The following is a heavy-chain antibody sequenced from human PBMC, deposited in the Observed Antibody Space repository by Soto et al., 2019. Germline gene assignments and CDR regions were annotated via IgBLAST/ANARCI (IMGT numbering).Heavy chain of an antibody. J-gene: IGHJ6*02. D-gene: IGHD2-15*01. CDR2: TYYSGST. CDR3: ARSSVYCSGGSCYYYYYGMDV. V-gene: IGHV4-59*01. Sequence: QVQLQESGPGLVKPSETLSLTCTVSGGSISSYYWSWIRQPPGKGLEWIGFTYYSGSTNYNPSLRSRVTISVDTSKNQCSLKLSSVTAADTAVYYCARSSVYCSGGSCYYYYYGMDVWGQGTTVTVSS. CDR1: GGSISSYY.